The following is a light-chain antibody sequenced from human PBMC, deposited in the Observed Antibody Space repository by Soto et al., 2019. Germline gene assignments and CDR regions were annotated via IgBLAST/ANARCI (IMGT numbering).Light chain of an antibody. CDR2: RTS. Sequence: EIVMTQSPATLSVSPGESATLSCRASQPVGYNLAWYLQKPGQPPRLLIFRTSTRATGVPIRFSGSGSGTDFTLTISRLEPEDFAVYYCQQYGSSPYTFGQGTKLEIK. J-gene: IGKJ2*01. V-gene: IGKV3-20*01. CDR1: QPVGYN. CDR3: QQYGSSPYT.